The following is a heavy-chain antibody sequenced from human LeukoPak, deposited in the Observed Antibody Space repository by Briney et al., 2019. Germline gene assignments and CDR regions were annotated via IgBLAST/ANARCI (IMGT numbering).Heavy chain of an antibody. Sequence: ASVNVSCKSSGYTFTTYVLNWVRQAPGQGFEWMGFINTYTRNPTYAQGFTGRFVFSLDTFVSTAYLQISNLKAEDTAVYYCARQVGTASSHDFGHWGHGTLVTVSS. V-gene: IGHV7-4-1*02. J-gene: IGHJ4*01. CDR1: GYTFTTYV. CDR3: ARQVGTASSHDFGH. D-gene: IGHD2-21*02. CDR2: INTYTRNP.